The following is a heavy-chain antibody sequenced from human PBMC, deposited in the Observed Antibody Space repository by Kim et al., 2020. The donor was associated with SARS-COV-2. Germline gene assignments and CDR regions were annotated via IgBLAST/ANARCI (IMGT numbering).Heavy chain of an antibody. V-gene: IGHV1-2*06. J-gene: IGHJ4*01. CDR1: GYTFTGYY. CDR3: ARGCSSNNCWSWQY. CDR2: INPNSGGT. D-gene: IGHD2-2*01. Sequence: ASVKVSCKASGYTFTGYYMHWVRQAPGQGLEWMGRINPNSGGTDYAQKFQGRVTMTRDTSISTAYMELNTLRSDDTAAYYCARGCSSNNCWSWQYWGHGT.